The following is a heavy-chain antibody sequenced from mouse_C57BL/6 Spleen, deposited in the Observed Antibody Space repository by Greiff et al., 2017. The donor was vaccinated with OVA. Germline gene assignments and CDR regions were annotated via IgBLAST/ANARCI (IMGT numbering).Heavy chain of an antibody. CDR3: ACHDGYFSAWFAY. CDR2: INPSNGGT. J-gene: IGHJ3*01. Sequence: QVQLQQPGTELVKPGASVKLSCKASGYTFTSYWMHWVKQRPGQGLEWIGNINPSNGGTNYNEKFKSKATLTVDKSSSTAYMQLSSLTSEDSAVSYCACHDGYFSAWFAYWGQGTLVTVSA. V-gene: IGHV1-53*01. CDR1: GYTFTSYW. D-gene: IGHD2-3*01.